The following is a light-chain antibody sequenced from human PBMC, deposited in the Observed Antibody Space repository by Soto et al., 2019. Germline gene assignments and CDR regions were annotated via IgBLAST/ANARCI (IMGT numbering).Light chain of an antibody. Sequence: EIVMTQSPATLSVSPGETATLSCRASQSVNLNLAWYQQKPGQPPRLLIYGASIRATGIPARFSGSGAETEFTITINSLQSEDSAVYYCQQCVSWPPLTFGGGTTVEIK. CDR1: QSVNLN. CDR2: GAS. CDR3: QQCVSWPPLT. J-gene: IGKJ4*01. V-gene: IGKV3-15*01.